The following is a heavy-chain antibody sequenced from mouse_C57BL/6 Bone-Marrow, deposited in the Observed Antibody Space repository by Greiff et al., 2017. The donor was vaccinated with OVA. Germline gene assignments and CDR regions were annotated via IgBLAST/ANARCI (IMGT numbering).Heavy chain of an antibody. CDR1: GYTFTSYW. D-gene: IGHD2-4*01. J-gene: IGHJ3*01. CDR2: IDPSDSYT. V-gene: IGHV1-69*01. Sequence: VQLQQPGAELVMPGASVKLSCKASGYTFTSYWMHWVKQRPGQGLEWIGEIDPSDSYTNYNQKFKGKSTLTVDKSSSTAYMQLSSLTSEDSAVYYGAKPYDYDRSWFAYWGQGTLVTVSA. CDR3: AKPYDYDRSWFAY.